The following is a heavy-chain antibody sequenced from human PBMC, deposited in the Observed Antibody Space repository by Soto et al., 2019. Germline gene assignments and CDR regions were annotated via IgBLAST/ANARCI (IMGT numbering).Heavy chain of an antibody. J-gene: IGHJ6*04. CDR3: ARVVYFVFTNGVCYHDYYYYGMDV. CDR1: GYTFTSYG. Sequence: ASVKVSCKASGYTFTSYGISWVRQAPGQGLEWMGWISACNGNTNYAQKQQGRVTMTTDTSTSTAYMEMRSLRSDDTAEYCCARVVYFVFTNGVCYHDYYYYGMDVWGKGTTVAVSS. CDR2: ISACNGNT. V-gene: IGHV1-18*01. D-gene: IGHD2-8*01.